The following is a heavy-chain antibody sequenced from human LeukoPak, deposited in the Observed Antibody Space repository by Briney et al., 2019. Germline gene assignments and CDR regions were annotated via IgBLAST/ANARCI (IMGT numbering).Heavy chain of an antibody. D-gene: IGHD6-13*01. CDR1: GNTFTGYY. V-gene: IGHV1-2*02. CDR2: INPNSGGT. J-gene: IGHJ4*02. Sequence: GASVKVSCKASGNTFTGYYMHWVRQAPGQGLEWMGWINPNSGGTNYAQKFQGRVTMTRDTSISTVYMELSRLRSDDTAVYYCARDEVSSSWYYYYWGQGTLVTVSS. CDR3: ARDEVSSSWYYYY.